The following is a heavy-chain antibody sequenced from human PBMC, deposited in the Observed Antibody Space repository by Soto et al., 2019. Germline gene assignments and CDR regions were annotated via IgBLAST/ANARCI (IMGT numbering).Heavy chain of an antibody. D-gene: IGHD3-9*01. V-gene: IGHV4-30-2*06. J-gene: IGHJ4*02. CDR3: ARARYYDWCFDI. Sequence: PSETLSLTCTVSGGSINSACHSWGWVLQSPGKGLEWIGYIYHSGSSYYNPSLQSRVTISVDRSKAQFYLTLTSVTAADTAVYCCARARYYDWCFDIWGLGTQVTVSS. CDR1: GGSINSACHS. CDR2: IYHSGSS.